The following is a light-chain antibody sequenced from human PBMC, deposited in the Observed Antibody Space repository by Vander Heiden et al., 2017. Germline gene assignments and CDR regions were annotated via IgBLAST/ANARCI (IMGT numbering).Light chain of an antibody. V-gene: IGLV2-8*01. J-gene: IGLJ3*02. CDR2: EVS. Sequence: QSSLTQPPSPSGSPGQSVSISVPGPRSDVGTYNFFSWSQQHPGKAPKLIIYEVSKRPSGVPHRFSGSKSGNTASLTVSGLQAEDEADYYCTSYAGSNNWVFGGGTKLTVL. CDR3: TSYAGSNNWV. CDR1: RSDVGTYNF.